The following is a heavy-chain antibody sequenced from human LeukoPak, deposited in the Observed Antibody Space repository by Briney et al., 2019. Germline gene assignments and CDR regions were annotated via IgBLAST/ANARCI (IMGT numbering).Heavy chain of an antibody. Sequence: GGSLRLSCAASGFTVSSNYMNWVRQAPGKGLEWVSVIYSGGSTYYADSVKGRFTISRDNAKNTVSLQMNSLRAEDTGVYFCARAPSEIGGYYPEYFRHWGQGTLVTVSS. D-gene: IGHD3-22*01. J-gene: IGHJ1*01. CDR2: IYSGGST. CDR3: ARAPSEIGGYYPEYFRH. CDR1: GFTVSSNY. V-gene: IGHV3-53*01.